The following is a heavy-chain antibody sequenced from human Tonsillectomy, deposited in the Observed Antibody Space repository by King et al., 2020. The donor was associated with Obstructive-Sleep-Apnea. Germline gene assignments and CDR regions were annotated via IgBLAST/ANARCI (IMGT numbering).Heavy chain of an antibody. CDR1: GYSFSTYW. CDR3: ARQRGVWFDY. J-gene: IGHJ4*02. CDR2: TDPSDSYT. Sequence: VQLVESGAEVKKPGESLRISCKTSGYSFSTYWISWVRQMPGKGLEWMGRTDPSDSYTNYSPSFQGHVTISPAKSISTAYLQWSSLKASDTAMYYCARQRGVWFDYWGQGTLVTVAS. D-gene: IGHD3-3*01. V-gene: IGHV5-10-1*03.